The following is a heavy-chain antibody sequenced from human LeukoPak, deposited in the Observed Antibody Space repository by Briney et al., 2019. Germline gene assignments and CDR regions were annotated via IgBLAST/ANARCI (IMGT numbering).Heavy chain of an antibody. Sequence: GGSLRLSCAASGFTVSSNYMSWVRQAPGKGLEWVSVIYSGGSTYYADSVKGRFTISRDNSKNTLYLQINSLRAEDTAVYYCASDPPGDSLDWGQGTLVTVSS. CDR2: IYSGGST. D-gene: IGHD4-17*01. CDR1: GFTVSSNY. CDR3: ASDPPGDSLD. J-gene: IGHJ4*02. V-gene: IGHV3-66*01.